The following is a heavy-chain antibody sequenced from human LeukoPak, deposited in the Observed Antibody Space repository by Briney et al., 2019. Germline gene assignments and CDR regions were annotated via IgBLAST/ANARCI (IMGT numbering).Heavy chain of an antibody. CDR3: AREAVAGLYNWFDP. V-gene: IGHV3-21*01. D-gene: IGHD6-19*01. CDR1: GFTLRSYW. Sequence: GGSLRLSCAASGFTLRSYWMTWARQAPGKGLEWVSSISSSSSYIYYADSVKGRFTISRDNAKNSLYLQMNSLRAEDTAVYYCAREAVAGLYNWFDPWGQGTLVTVSS. J-gene: IGHJ5*02. CDR2: ISSSSSYI.